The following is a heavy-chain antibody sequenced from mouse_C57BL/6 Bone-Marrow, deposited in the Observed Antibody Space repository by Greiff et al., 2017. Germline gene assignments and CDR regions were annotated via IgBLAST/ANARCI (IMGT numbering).Heavy chain of an antibody. Sequence: QVQLQQPGAELVKPGASVKLSCKASGYTFTSYWMQWVKQRPGQGLEWIGEIDPSDSYTNYNQKFKGKATLTVDTSSSTAYMQLSRLTSEDSAVYYCSYYYGSSYDYFDYGGQGTTLTVSS. J-gene: IGHJ2*01. CDR1: GYTFTSYW. CDR3: SYYYGSSYDYFDY. CDR2: IDPSDSYT. V-gene: IGHV1-50*01. D-gene: IGHD1-1*01.